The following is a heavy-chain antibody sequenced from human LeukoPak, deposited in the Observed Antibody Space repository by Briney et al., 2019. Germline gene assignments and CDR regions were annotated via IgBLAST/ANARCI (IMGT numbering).Heavy chain of an antibody. CDR3: ARCGTPNNYYGYGVDV. J-gene: IGHJ6*02. V-gene: IGHV3-48*03. CDR1: GFTFSSYE. Sequence: GGSLRLSCAASGFTFSSYEMNWVRQAPGKGLEWVSYISSRGSSGSTIYYADSVKGRFTISRDNAKNSLYLQMISLRAEDTAVYYCARCGTPNNYYGYGVDVWGQGATVIVSS. CDR2: ISSRGSSGSTI. D-gene: IGHD1-26*01.